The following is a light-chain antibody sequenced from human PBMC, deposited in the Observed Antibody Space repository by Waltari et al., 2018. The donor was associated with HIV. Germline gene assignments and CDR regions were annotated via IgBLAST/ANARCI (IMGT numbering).Light chain of an antibody. CDR2: DNK. J-gene: IGLJ3*02. CDR3: GTWDSSLSADV. CDR1: SSNIGNNY. Sequence: QSVLTQPPSVSAAPGQKVTISCSGSSSNIGNNYVSWYQQLPGTAPKLLSYDNKKRPSGIPDRFSGSKSGTSASLGITGLQTGDEADYYCGTWDSSLSADVFGGGTKLTVL. V-gene: IGLV1-51*01.